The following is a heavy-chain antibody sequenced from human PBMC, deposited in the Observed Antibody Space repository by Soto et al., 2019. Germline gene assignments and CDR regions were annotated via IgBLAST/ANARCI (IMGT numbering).Heavy chain of an antibody. CDR2: INAGNGNT. J-gene: IGHJ5*02. CDR1: GYTFTSYA. CDR3: SSFGYDSSVYEDYNWFDP. D-gene: IGHD3-22*01. V-gene: IGHV1-3*01. Sequence: QVQLVQSGAEVKKPGASVKVSCKASGYTFTSYAMHWVRQAPGQRLEWMGWINAGNGNTKYSQKFQGRVTITRDTSASTAYMELSSLRSEDTAVYYCSSFGYDSSVYEDYNWFDPWGQGTLVTVSS.